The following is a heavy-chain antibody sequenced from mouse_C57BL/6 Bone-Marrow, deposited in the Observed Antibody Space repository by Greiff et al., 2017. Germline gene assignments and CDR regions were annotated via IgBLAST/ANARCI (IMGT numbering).Heavy chain of an antibody. V-gene: IGHV5-6*01. CDR1: GFTFSSYG. Sequence: EVMLVESGGDLVKPGGSLKLSCAASGFTFSSYGVSWVRQTPDKRLEWVATISSGGSYTYYPDSVKGRFTISRDNAKNTLYLQMSSLKSEDTAMYYCARDDWYFDVWGTGTTVTVSS. J-gene: IGHJ1*03. CDR3: ARDDWYFDV. CDR2: ISSGGSYT.